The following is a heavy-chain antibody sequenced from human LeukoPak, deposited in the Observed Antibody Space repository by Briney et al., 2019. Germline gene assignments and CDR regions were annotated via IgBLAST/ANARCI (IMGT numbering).Heavy chain of an antibody. CDR2: ISITSTYI. J-gene: IGHJ3*02. D-gene: IGHD1-1*01. Sequence: PRGSLRLSCAASGFTFSSYNMNWVRQAPGKGLEWVSSISITSTYIYYADSVKGRFTISRDNAKNSLYLQMNSLRAEDTAVYYCARDLDRDAFDIRGQGTMVTVSS. V-gene: IGHV3-21*01. CDR3: ARDLDRDAFDI. CDR1: GFTFSSYN.